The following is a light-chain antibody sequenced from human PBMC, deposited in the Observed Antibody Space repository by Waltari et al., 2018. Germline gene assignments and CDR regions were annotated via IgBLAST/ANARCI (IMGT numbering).Light chain of an antibody. J-gene: IGKJ4*01. V-gene: IGKV1-12*01. CDR1: QDISTW. CDR2: AAS. Sequence: DLQMTQSPSSVSASRGDRLTITCRASQDISTWLAWYQQKPGTVPNLLIYAASNLQSGVPSRFSGSGSGTDFTLTITSLQPEDFATYYCQQTNSLLALTFGGGTKVEMK. CDR3: QQTNSLLALT.